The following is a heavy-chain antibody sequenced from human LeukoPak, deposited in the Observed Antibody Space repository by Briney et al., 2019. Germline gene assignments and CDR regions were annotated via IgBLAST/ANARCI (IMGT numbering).Heavy chain of an antibody. D-gene: IGHD6-6*01. CDR3: AKRIAAPPRSFDY. J-gene: IGHJ4*02. CDR2: MQYDGIDR. V-gene: IGHV3-30*02. Sequence: GGSLRLSCAASGFRFSDYGMHWVRQSAGKGLEWVAFMQYDGIDRFYGDSVKGRFTISRDNSKNTMYLQMNSLRAEDTAVYYCAKRIAAPPRSFDYWGQGILVTVSS. CDR1: GFRFSDYG.